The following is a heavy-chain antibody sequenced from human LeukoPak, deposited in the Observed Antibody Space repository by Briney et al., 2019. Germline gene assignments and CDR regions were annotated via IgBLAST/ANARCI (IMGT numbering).Heavy chain of an antibody. Sequence: SGTLSLTCAVSGGPINSNNWWNWVRQPPGKGLEWIGEIYHSGSANYNPSLKSRVTISVDTSKNQFSLKLSSVTAADTAVYYCARQTTVTADWFDPWGQGTLVTVSS. CDR3: ARQTTVTADWFDP. CDR2: IYHSGSA. CDR1: GGPINSNNW. J-gene: IGHJ5*02. D-gene: IGHD4-17*01. V-gene: IGHV4-4*02.